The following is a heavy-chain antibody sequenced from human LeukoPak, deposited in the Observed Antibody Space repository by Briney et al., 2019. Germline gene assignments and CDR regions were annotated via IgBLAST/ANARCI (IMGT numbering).Heavy chain of an antibody. D-gene: IGHD2-8*01. Sequence: SETLSLTCTVSGGSISSGSYYWSWIRQPAGKGLEWIGYVFYSGKTDYSPSLRSRVSMSVDTSKNQFSLKVTSVTAADTAVYYCARDTNLRDSFDIWGQGTMVTVSS. CDR3: ARDTNLRDSFDI. CDR2: VFYSGKT. CDR1: GGSISSGSYY. V-gene: IGHV4-61*10. J-gene: IGHJ3*02.